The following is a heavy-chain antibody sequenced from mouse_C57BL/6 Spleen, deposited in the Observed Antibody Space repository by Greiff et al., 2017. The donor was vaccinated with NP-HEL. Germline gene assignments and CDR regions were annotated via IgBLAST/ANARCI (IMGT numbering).Heavy chain of an antibody. Sequence: QVQLQQSGPGLVQPSQSLSITCTVSGFSLTSYGVHWVRQSPGKGLEWLGVIWRGGSTDYNAAFMSRLSITKDNSKSQVFFKMNSLQADDTAIYYCAKGGSLYGSSHYYAMDYWGQGTSVTVSS. J-gene: IGHJ4*01. V-gene: IGHV2-5*01. CDR3: AKGGSLYGSSHYYAMDY. D-gene: IGHD1-1*01. CDR2: IWRGGST. CDR1: GFSLTSYG.